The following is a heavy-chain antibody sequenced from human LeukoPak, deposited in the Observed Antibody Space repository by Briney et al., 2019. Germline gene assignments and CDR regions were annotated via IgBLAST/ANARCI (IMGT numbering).Heavy chain of an antibody. V-gene: IGHV4-39*01. D-gene: IGHD6-13*01. Sequence: SETLSLTCTVSGGSISSSSYYRGWIRQPPGKGLEWIGSIYYSGSTYYSPSLKSRVTISVDTSKKQFSLKLSSVTAADTAVYYCARSRGLATEVDYWGQGTLVTVSS. CDR3: ARSRGLATEVDY. CDR2: IYYSGST. J-gene: IGHJ4*02. CDR1: GGSISSSSYY.